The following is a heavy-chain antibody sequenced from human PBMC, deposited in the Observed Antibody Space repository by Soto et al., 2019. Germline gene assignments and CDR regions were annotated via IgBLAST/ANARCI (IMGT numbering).Heavy chain of an antibody. Sequence: GGSLRLSCAASGFTFSSYAMSWVRQAPGKGLEWVSAISGSGGSTYYADSVKGRFTISRDNSKNTLYLQMNSLRAEDTAVYYCAKDKPANPPDYYGSGSYYIIDAFDIWGQGTMVTVSS. CDR2: ISGSGGST. CDR3: AKDKPANPPDYYGSGSYYIIDAFDI. V-gene: IGHV3-23*01. D-gene: IGHD3-10*01. J-gene: IGHJ3*02. CDR1: GFTFSSYA.